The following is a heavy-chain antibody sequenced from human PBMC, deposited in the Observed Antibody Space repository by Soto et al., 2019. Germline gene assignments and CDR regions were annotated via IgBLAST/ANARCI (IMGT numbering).Heavy chain of an antibody. D-gene: IGHD3-3*01. CDR1: GFSLSTSGVG. V-gene: IGHV2-5*02. CDR2: IYWDDDK. CDR3: AHSITGYYYYYMDV. Sequence: QITLKESGPTLVKPTQTLTLTCSFSGFSLSTSGVGVVWIRQPPGKALGWLALIYWDDDKGYSPSLKSRLTITKDTSKNQVVLTMTNMDPVDTATYYCAHSITGYYYYYMDVWGTGTTVTVSS. J-gene: IGHJ6*03.